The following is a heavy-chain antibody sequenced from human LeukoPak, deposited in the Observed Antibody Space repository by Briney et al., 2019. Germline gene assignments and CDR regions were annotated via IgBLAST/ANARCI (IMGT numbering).Heavy chain of an antibody. CDR2: INPNSGGT. J-gene: IGHJ4*02. CDR3: ARVIGVVVVAATPHFDY. V-gene: IGHV1-2*02. Sequence: ASVKVSCKASGFTFSSSTVQWVRQARGQRLEWMGWINPNSGGTNYAQKFQGRVTMTRDTSISTAYMELSRLRSDDTAVYYCARVIGVVVVAATPHFDYWGQGTLVTVSS. CDR1: GFTFSSST. D-gene: IGHD2-15*01.